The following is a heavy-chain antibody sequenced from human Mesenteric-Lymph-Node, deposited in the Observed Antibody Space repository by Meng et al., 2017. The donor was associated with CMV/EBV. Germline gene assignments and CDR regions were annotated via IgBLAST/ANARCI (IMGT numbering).Heavy chain of an antibody. V-gene: IGHV4-31*02. D-gene: IGHD3-22*01. CDR3: ASAGWLGSGYNYFDF. CDR1: GGSISRCGFY. CDR2: IYYTGSI. J-gene: IGHJ4*02. Sequence: SGGSISRCGFYWNWIRQHPGKGLEWIGYIYYTGSIYYNPSLKSRVTMSVDTSKNQFSLKLSSVTAADTAVYYCASAGWLGSGYNYFDFWGQGTLVTVSS.